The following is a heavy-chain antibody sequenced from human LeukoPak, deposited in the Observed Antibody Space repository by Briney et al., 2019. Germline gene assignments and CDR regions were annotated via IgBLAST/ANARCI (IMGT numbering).Heavy chain of an antibody. D-gene: IGHD2-21*02. CDR1: GGTFSSYA. CDR2: IIPIFGTA. V-gene: IGHV1-69*01. CDR3: ARNGCGDDCYSPGSVDWFDP. Sequence: SVKVSCEASGGTFSSYAISWVRQAPGQGLEWMGGIIPIFGTANYAQKFQGRVTITADESTSTAYMELSSLRSEDTAVYYCARNGCGDDCYSPGSVDWFDPWGQGTLVTVSS. J-gene: IGHJ5*02.